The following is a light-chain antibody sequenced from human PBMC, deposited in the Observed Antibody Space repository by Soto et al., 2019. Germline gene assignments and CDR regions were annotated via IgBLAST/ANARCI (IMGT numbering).Light chain of an antibody. CDR3: QQYGSSLPIT. J-gene: IGKJ5*01. CDR1: QSVSSN. CDR2: DAS. Sequence: EIVMTQYPATLSVSPGERATLSCRASQSVSSNLAWYQQRPGQAPRLLIYDASSRATGIPDRFSGSGSGTDFTLTISRLETEDFAVYYCQQYGSSLPITFGQGTRLEIK. V-gene: IGKV3-20*01.